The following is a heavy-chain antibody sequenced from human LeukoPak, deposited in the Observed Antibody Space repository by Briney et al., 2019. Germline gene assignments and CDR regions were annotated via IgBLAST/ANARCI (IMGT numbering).Heavy chain of an antibody. D-gene: IGHD3-3*01. J-gene: IGHJ6*03. V-gene: IGHV1-24*01. CDR3: ATGRPTIFGVFGYMDV. Sequence: ASVKVSCKVSGYTLTELSMHWVRQAPGKGLELVGGFDRADGETIYAQKLQGRVTMTEDTSTDSAYMELSSLRSEDTAVYYCATGRPTIFGVFGYMDVWGKGTTVTVSS. CDR2: FDRADGET. CDR1: GYTLTELS.